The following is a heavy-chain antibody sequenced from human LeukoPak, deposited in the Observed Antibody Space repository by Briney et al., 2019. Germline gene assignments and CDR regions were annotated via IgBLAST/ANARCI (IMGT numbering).Heavy chain of an antibody. Sequence: PGGSLRLSCAASGFTFSSYAMSWVRQAPGKGLEWVSAISGSGGNTYYADSVKGRFTISRDNSKNTLYLQMNSLRAEDTAVYYCAKGSAYCGGDCRYDYWGQGTLVTVSS. CDR3: AKGSAYCGGDCRYDY. V-gene: IGHV3-23*01. CDR1: GFTFSSYA. D-gene: IGHD2-21*02. CDR2: ISGSGGNT. J-gene: IGHJ4*02.